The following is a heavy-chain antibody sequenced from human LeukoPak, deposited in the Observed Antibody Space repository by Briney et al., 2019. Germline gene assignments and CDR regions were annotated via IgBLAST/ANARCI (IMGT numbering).Heavy chain of an antibody. V-gene: IGHV3-15*01. Sequence: GGSLRLPGAASGILYSKAWITWVPRAPGKGLEWVGRIYRSSNGETTDYGAPVKGRFTMSRDDSKNTLYLQMNSLKTEDTAVYYCTTYSSGSRPFWGQGTLVTVSS. CDR1: GILYSKAW. J-gene: IGHJ4*02. D-gene: IGHD6-19*01. CDR3: TTYSSGSRPF. CDR2: IYRSSNGETT.